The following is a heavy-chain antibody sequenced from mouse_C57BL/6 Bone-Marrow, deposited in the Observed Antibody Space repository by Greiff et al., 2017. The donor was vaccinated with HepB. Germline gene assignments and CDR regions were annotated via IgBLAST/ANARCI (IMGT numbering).Heavy chain of an antibody. CDR1: GFNIKDYY. J-gene: IGHJ2*01. Sequence: VQLKESGAELVRPGASVKLSCTASGFNIKDYYMHWVKQRPEQGLEWIGRIDPEDGDTEYAPKFQGKATMTADTSANTAYLQLSSLTSEDTAVYYCTLYDYDEGRFDYWGQGTTLTVSS. CDR2: IDPEDGDT. D-gene: IGHD2-4*01. V-gene: IGHV14-1*01. CDR3: TLYDYDEGRFDY.